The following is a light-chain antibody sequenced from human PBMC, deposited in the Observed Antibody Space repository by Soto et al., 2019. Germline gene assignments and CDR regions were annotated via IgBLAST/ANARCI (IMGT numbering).Light chain of an antibody. V-gene: IGKV1-9*01. CDR1: QGISSY. CDR3: KQLDSYPLT. CDR2: AAS. Sequence: DIQLTQSPSFLSASVGDRVTITCRASQGISSYLGWFQQKPGKAPKLLIYAASTLLSGVPSRFSGSGSGTEFTLTISSLQPEDFATYYCKQLDSYPLTFGQGTRLDIK. J-gene: IGKJ5*01.